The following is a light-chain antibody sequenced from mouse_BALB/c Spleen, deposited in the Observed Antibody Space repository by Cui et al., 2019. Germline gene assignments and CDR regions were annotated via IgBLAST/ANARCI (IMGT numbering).Light chain of an antibody. V-gene: IGKV12-46*01. CDR1: ENIYSN. Sequence: DIQMTPAPASPSVSVGDTVTITCRASENIYSNLAWYQQKQGKFPQLLVYAATNLADGVPSRFSGSGSGTQYSLKINSLQSEDFGSYYCQQFWGTPFTFGSGTKLEIK. CDR3: QQFWGTPFT. J-gene: IGKJ4*01. CDR2: AAT.